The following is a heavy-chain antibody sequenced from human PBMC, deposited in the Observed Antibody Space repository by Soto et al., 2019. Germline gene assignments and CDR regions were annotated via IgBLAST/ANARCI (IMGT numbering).Heavy chain of an antibody. Sequence: SETLSLTCTVSGGSVNSDIYYWSWIRQPPGKGLEWIGFIYYTGSANYKPSLKSQVTISIDTSKNQFSLKLFSVTAADTAVYYCAGGVGPGLPAYFDYWGRGTLVTVSS. D-gene: IGHD2-15*01. CDR2: IYYTGSA. V-gene: IGHV4-61*01. J-gene: IGHJ4*02. CDR3: AGGVGPGLPAYFDY. CDR1: GGSVNSDIYY.